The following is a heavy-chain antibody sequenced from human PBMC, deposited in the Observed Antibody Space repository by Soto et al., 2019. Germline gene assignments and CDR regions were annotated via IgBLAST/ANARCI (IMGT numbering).Heavy chain of an antibody. CDR2: ISFDGSNK. J-gene: IGHJ4*02. CDR3: ARDAASSGSYSRTLDY. Sequence: GGSLRLSCAASGFTFSTYAMHWVRQAPGKGLEWVSVISFDGSNKYYANSVKGRFTISRDNSQNTLYLQMNSLRAEDTAVYHCARDAASSGSYSRTLDYWGQGTLVTVSS. D-gene: IGHD3-22*01. V-gene: IGHV3-30-3*01. CDR1: GFTFSTYA.